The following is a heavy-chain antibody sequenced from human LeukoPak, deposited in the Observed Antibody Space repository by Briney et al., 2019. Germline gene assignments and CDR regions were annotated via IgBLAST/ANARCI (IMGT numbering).Heavy chain of an antibody. CDR1: GYTFTSYG. CDR2: ISAYNGNT. V-gene: IGHV1-18*01. Sequence: ASVKVSCKASGYTFTSYGISWVRQAPGQGLEWMGWISAYNGNTNYAQKLQGRVTMTTNTSTSTAYMELRSLRSDDTAVYYCARVRGYNRYSSSSLYYFDYWGQGTLVTVSS. CDR3: ARVRGYNRYSSSSLYYFDY. D-gene: IGHD6-13*01. J-gene: IGHJ4*02.